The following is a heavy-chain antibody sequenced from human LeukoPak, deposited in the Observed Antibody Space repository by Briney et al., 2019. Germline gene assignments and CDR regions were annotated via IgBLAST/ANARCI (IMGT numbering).Heavy chain of an antibody. J-gene: IGHJ3*02. D-gene: IGHD4/OR15-4a*01. V-gene: IGHV6-1*01. CDR3: ARKRLSADSFDI. Sequence: SQTLSLTFAISRGSVPRNSTAWKWITHSPSRGLEWLITTNYRSKWYNDYTVSVKSRITFNPDTSKNQFSLHLNSVTPEDTAVYYCARKRLSADSFDIWGQGTLVTVSS. CDR2: TNYRSKWYN. CDR1: RGSVPRNSTA.